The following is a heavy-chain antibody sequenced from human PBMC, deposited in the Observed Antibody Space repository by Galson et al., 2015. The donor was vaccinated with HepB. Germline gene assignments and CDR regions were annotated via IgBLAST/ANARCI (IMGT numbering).Heavy chain of an antibody. CDR1: GFTFSDYY. CDR2: VSSNTIYT. CDR3: ARVADSHYGDHTHFDS. J-gene: IGHJ4*02. V-gene: IGHV3-11*06. Sequence: SLRLSCAASGFTFSDYYMSWIRQAPGKGLEWLAYVSSNTIYTNHADSVKGRFTVSRDNVKNSISLQMNRLSVEDTAMYYCARVADSHYGDHTHFDSWGQGALVTVSS. D-gene: IGHD4-17*01.